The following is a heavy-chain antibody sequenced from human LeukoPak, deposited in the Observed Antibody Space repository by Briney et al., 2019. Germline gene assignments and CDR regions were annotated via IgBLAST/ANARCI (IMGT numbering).Heavy chain of an antibody. J-gene: IGHJ4*02. D-gene: IGHD6-13*01. CDR1: GFTVSSNY. CDR3: ARIRQQLVHSNFDY. V-gene: IGHV3-66*01. Sequence: GGSLRLSCAASGFTVSSNYMSWVRQAPXXXXXXXSVIYSGGSTYYADSVKGRFTISRDNSKNTLYLQMNSLRAEDTAVYYCARIRQQLVHSNFDYWGQGTLVTVSS. CDR2: IYSGGST.